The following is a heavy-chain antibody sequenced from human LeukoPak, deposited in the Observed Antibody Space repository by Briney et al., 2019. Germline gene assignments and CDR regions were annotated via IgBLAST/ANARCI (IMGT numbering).Heavy chain of an antibody. CDR1: GYTFTGYY. CDR3: ATKGDGSCSSSHCQGACDF. J-gene: IGHJ3*01. CDR2: ISPSSGDT. Sequence: ASVKVSCKASGYTFTGYYIHCVRQAPGQGVEWMGWISPSSGDTKYAQRFQDRVTLTWETSVPTACLDLNSLTSDDTAMYYCATKGDGSCSSSHCQGACDFWGRGSMVTVSS. V-gene: IGHV1-2*02. D-gene: IGHD2-2*01.